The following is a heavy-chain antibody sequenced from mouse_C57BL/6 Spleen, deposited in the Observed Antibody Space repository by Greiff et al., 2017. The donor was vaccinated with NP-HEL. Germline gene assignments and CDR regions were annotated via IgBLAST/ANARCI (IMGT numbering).Heavy chain of an antibody. CDR3: ARSYGPRYFDV. CDR2: ISSGRSTI. V-gene: IGHV5-17*01. Sequence: EVQRVESGGGLVKPGGSLKLSCAASGFTFSDYGMHWVRQAPEKGLEWVAYISSGRSTIYYADTVKGRFTISRDNAKNTLFLQMTSLRSEDTAMYYCARSYGPRYFDVWGTGTTVTVSS. J-gene: IGHJ1*03. D-gene: IGHD1-1*01. CDR1: GFTFSDYG.